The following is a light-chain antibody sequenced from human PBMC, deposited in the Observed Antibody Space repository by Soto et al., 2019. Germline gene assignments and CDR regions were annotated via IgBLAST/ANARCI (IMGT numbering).Light chain of an antibody. CDR3: AAWDDSLNGYV. CDR1: SSNIGSNT. Sequence: QAVLTQPPSETGSPGQRVTISYYGSSSNIGSNTVNWYQQLPGTAPKLLIYSNNQRPSGVPDRFSGSKSGTSASLAISGLQSEDEADYYCAAWDDSLNGYVFGTGTKVTVL. J-gene: IGLJ1*01. V-gene: IGLV1-44*01. CDR2: SNN.